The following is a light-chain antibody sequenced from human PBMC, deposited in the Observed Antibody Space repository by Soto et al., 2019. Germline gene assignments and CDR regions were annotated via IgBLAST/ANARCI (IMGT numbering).Light chain of an antibody. CDR2: GAS. J-gene: IGKJ1*01. V-gene: IGKV3-20*01. CDR3: QQYGRSPTT. Sequence: VMTQSPDTLSASPGERVSLSCRASQSVNHNLAWYHQKPGQAPRLLIYGASSRATGIPDRFSGSGSGTDFTLTISRLEPEDFAVYYCQQYGRSPTTFGQGTKVDIK. CDR1: QSVNHN.